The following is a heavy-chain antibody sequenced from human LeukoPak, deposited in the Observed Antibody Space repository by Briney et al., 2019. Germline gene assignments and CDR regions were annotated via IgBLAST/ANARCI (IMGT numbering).Heavy chain of an antibody. CDR1: GGSFSGYY. D-gene: IGHD3-16*02. V-gene: IGHV4-34*01. CDR2: INHSGST. J-gene: IGHJ4*02. Sequence: SGTLSLTCAVYGGSFSGYYWSWIRQPPGKGLEWIGEINHSGSTNYNPPLKSRVTISVDTSKNQSSLKLSSVTAADTAVYYCARATNYDYVWGSYRLYYFDYWGQGTLVTVSS. CDR3: ARATNYDYVWGSYRLYYFDY.